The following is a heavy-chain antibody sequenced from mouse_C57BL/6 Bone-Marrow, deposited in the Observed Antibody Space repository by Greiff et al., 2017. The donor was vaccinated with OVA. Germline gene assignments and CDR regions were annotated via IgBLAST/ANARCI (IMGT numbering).Heavy chain of an antibody. Sequence: EVKLVESGGGLVKPGGSLKLSCAASGFTFSDYGMHWVRQAPEKGLEWVAYISSGSSTIYYADTVKGRFTISRDNAKNTLFLQMTSLRSEDTAMYYCARGRPDTWFAYWGQGTLVTVSA. V-gene: IGHV5-17*01. CDR2: ISSGSSTI. J-gene: IGHJ3*01. CDR3: ARGRPDTWFAY. CDR1: GFTFSDYG. D-gene: IGHD3-2*01.